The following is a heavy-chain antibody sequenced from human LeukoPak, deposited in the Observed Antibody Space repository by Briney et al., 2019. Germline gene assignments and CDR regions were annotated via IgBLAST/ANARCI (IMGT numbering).Heavy chain of an antibody. CDR2: IYPSDSGT. Sequence: GESLKISCKTSGYSFTDYWIGWVRQMPGKGLEWMGFIYPSDSGTRYSPSFQGQVTISADKSISTAYLQWSSLKASDTAMYYCARQRVRIAVAGSPWYFDLWGRGTLVTVSS. J-gene: IGHJ2*01. CDR1: GYSFTDYW. CDR3: ARQRVRIAVAGSPWYFDL. V-gene: IGHV5-51*01. D-gene: IGHD6-19*01.